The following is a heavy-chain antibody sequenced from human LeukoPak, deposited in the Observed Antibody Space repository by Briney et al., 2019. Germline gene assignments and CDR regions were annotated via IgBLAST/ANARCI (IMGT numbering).Heavy chain of an antibody. CDR2: IRYDGSDK. V-gene: IGHV3-30*02. CDR1: GFTFSSYG. J-gene: IGHJ5*02. CDR3: AAGPGTTGDWFDP. Sequence: GGSLRLSCAASGFTFSSYGMHWVRQAPGKGLEGVAFIRYDGSDKYYADSVKGRFTISRDNSKNTLYLQTNSPRAEDTAVYYCAAGPGTTGDWFDPWGQGTLVTVSS. D-gene: IGHD1-7*01.